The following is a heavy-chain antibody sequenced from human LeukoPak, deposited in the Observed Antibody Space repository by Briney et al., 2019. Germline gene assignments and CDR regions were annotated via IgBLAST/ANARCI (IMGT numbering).Heavy chain of an antibody. CDR1: GFTFSSYA. D-gene: IGHD3-10*01. CDR2: ISGSGGST. CDR3: AKARRPYGSGSYDDY. V-gene: IGHV3-23*01. Sequence: GGSLRLSCAASGFTFSSYAMSWVRQAPGKGLEWVSAISGSGGSTYYADSVKGRFTISRDNSKNTLYLQMNSLRAEDTAVYYCAKARRPYGSGSYDDYWGQGTLVTVSS. J-gene: IGHJ4*02.